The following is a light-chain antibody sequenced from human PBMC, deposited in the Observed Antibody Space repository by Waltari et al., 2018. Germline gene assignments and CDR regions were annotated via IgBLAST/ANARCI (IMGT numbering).Light chain of an antibody. CDR3: QQYHSYSYT. Sequence: DIQMTQSPSTPSASVGDRVTITCRASQSVSSCLAWFQQKPGKAPKLLIYKASSLESGVPSRFSGSGSGTEFTLTISSLQPDDFATYYCQQYHSYSYTFGQGTKLEIK. J-gene: IGKJ2*01. V-gene: IGKV1-5*03. CDR2: KAS. CDR1: QSVSSC.